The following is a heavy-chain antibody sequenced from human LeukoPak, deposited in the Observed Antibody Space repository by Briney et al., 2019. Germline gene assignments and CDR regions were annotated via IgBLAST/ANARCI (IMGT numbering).Heavy chain of an antibody. D-gene: IGHD3-22*01. CDR2: INPSGGST. J-gene: IGHJ4*02. CDR1: GYTFTSYY. CDR3: AREYYYDSSGYYSATFDY. Sequence: ASVKVSCKASGYTFTSYYMHWVRQAPGQGFEWMGIINPSGGSTSYAQKFQGRVTMTRDTSTSTVYMELSSLRSEDTAVYYCAREYYYDSSGYYSATFDYWGQGTLVTVSS. V-gene: IGHV1-46*01.